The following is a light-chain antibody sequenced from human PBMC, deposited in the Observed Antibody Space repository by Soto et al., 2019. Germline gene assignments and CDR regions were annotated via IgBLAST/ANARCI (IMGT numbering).Light chain of an antibody. CDR3: SSYTSTSTLV. CDR1: SSDVGGYNY. CDR2: EVS. J-gene: IGLJ3*02. V-gene: IGLV2-14*01. Sequence: QSALTQPASVSGSPGQSITISCTGTSSDVGGYNYVSWYQQHPGKAPKLMIYEVSNRPSGVSNRFSGSKFDNTASLTISGLQAEDEADYYCSSYTSTSTLVFGGGTQLTVL.